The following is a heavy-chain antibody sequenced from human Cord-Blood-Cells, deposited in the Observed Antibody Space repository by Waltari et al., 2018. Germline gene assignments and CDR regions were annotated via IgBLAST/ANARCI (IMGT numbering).Heavy chain of an antibody. CDR2: SIPIFGTA. V-gene: IGHV1-69*01. CDR3: ARDSHEYPEP. Sequence: VQLVQSGAEVKKPASSVKVSCTAYGGTFSSYALRWVRQAPGQGIGWMGGSIPIFGTANYAQKFQGRVTITADESTSTAYMELSSLRSEDTAVYYCARDSHEYPEPWGQGTLVTVSS. CDR1: GGTFSSYA. J-gene: IGHJ5*02.